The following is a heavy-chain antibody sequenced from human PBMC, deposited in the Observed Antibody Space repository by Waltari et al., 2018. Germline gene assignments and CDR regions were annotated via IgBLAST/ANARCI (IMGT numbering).Heavy chain of an antibody. V-gene: IGHV3-66*01. D-gene: IGHD6-19*01. CDR2: IYAGGTT. J-gene: IGHJ4*02. CDR1: GFTVRANY. Sequence: EVQLVESGGALVQPGGSLRLSCAVSGFTVRANYVTWVRQVPGNGLEWLSVIYAGGTTFYADSVKDRFIVSRDNPKNTVYLQMNTLRPDDTAIYYCARADSSGWYGFDYWGQGTLVTVSS. CDR3: ARADSSGWYGFDY.